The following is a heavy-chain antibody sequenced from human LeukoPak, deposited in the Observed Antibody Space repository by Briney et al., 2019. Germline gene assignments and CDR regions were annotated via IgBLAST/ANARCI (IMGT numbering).Heavy chain of an antibody. D-gene: IGHD3-3*01. CDR1: GGSISNYY. CDR3: ARTVPYTYYDFWSGYYSTYFDY. Sequence: SETLSLTCTVSGGSISNYYWSWIRQPPGKGLEWIGYIYYSGSTNYNPSLKSRVTISVDTSKNQFSLKLSSVTAADTAVYYCARTVPYTYYDFWSGYYSTYFDYWGQGTLVTVSS. V-gene: IGHV4-59*01. CDR2: IYYSGST. J-gene: IGHJ4*02.